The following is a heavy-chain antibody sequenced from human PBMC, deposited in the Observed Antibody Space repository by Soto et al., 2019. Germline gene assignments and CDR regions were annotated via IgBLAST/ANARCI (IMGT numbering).Heavy chain of an antibody. J-gene: IGHJ6*03. CDR3: AKDNNFVLMVWGYYYMDV. V-gene: IGHV3-9*01. D-gene: IGHD2-8*01. Sequence: GGSLRLSCAASGFTFDDYAMHWVQQAPGKGLEWVSGISWNSGSIGYADSVKGRFTISRDNAKNSLYLQMNSLRAEDTALYYCAKDNNFVLMVWGYYYMDVWGKGTTVTVSS. CDR1: GFTFDDYA. CDR2: ISWNSGSI.